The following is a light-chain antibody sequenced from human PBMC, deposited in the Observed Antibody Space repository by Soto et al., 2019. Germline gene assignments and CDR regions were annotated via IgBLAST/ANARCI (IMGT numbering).Light chain of an antibody. Sequence: EIVLTQSPGTLSLSPGERATLSCRASQSLTNNYLSWYQHKPGQAPRLLSYAVPSRATFIPDRFSGIGSETDFTLTISRLEPEDFAVYYCQQYGSSLPVTFGGGTNVEIK. V-gene: IGKV3-20*01. CDR1: QSLTNNY. CDR2: AVP. CDR3: QQYGSSLPVT. J-gene: IGKJ4*01.